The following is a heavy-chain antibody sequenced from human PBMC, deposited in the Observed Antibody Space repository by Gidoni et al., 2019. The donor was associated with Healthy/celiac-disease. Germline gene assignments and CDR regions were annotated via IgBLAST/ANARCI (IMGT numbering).Heavy chain of an antibody. CDR2: ISSSGSTI. V-gene: IGHV3-48*03. Sequence: EVQLVESGGGLVQPGGSLRLSCAASGFTFSSYEMNWVRQAPGKGLEWVSYISSSGSTIYYADSVKGRFTISRDNAKNSLYLQMNSLRAEDTAGYYCARQGYDFWSGYYYPFDYWGQGTLVTVSS. CDR3: ARQGYDFWSGYYYPFDY. J-gene: IGHJ4*02. D-gene: IGHD3-3*01. CDR1: GFTFSSYE.